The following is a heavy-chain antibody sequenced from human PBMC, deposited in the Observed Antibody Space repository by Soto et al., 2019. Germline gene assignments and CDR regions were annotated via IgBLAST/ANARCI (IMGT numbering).Heavy chain of an antibody. CDR3: ARFVIVVPAAITSGYYYYYMDV. CDR2: ISAYNGNT. CDR1: GYTFASYG. D-gene: IGHD2-2*02. J-gene: IGHJ6*03. V-gene: IGHV1-18*01. Sequence: ASVKVSCKASGYTFASYGISWVRQAPGQGLEWMGWISAYNGNTNYAQKLQGRVTMTTDTSTSTAYMELRSLRSDDTAVYYCARFVIVVPAAITSGYYYYYMDVWGKGTTVTVSS.